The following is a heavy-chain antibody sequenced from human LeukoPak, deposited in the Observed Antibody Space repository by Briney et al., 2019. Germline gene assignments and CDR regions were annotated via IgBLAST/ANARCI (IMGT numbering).Heavy chain of an antibody. CDR1: GYTFTGYY. CDR2: INPNSGGT. J-gene: IGHJ4*02. V-gene: IGHV1-2*02. D-gene: IGHD2-2*01. Sequence: ASVKVSCKASGYTFTGYYMHWVRQAPGQGLDWMGWINPNSGGTNYAQKFQGRVTMTRDTSISTAYMELSRLRSDDTAVYYCARDSEVVPAALDYWGQGTLVTVSS. CDR3: ARDSEVVPAALDY.